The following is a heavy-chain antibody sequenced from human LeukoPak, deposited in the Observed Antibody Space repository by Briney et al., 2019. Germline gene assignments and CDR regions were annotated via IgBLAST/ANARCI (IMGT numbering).Heavy chain of an antibody. D-gene: IGHD3-10*01. CDR3: ARETYYYGSGSYYQPDY. CDR2: INHSGST. V-gene: IGHV4-34*01. Sequence: PGGSLRLSCAASGFTVGDYAMSWVRQAPGKGLEWIGEINHSGSTNYNPSLKSRVTISVDTSKNQFSLKLSSVTAADTAVYYCARETYYYGSGSYYQPDYWGQGTLVAVSS. CDR1: GFTVGDYA. J-gene: IGHJ4*02.